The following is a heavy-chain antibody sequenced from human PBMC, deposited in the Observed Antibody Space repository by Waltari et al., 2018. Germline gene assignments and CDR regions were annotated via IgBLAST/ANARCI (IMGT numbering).Heavy chain of an antibody. Sequence: EVQLVETGGGLIQPGGSLRLSCAASGFTVSSNYMSWVRQAPGKGLAWVSVIYSGGSTYSPDSVKGRFTISRANSKNTLNLKRKSLRAKETAWNYGGRGVGYGSGWSENWLDPGAREPWSPSPQ. D-gene: IGHD6-19*01. V-gene: IGHV3-53*02. J-gene: IGHJ5*02. CDR2: IYSGGST. CDR1: GFTVSSNY. CDR3: GRGVGYGSGWSENWLDP.